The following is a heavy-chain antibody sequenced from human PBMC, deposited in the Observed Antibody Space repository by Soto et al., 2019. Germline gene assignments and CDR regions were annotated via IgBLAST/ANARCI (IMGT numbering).Heavy chain of an antibody. Sequence: EVQLVESGGALVQPGGSLRLTCATSGFTFSNYWMTWVRQAPGKGLEWVANINKDGSQKSFVDSVKGRFTISRDNAKSSLYLQMNSLRADYTAIYYCVKEIAAAQWGQGTLVTVSS. V-gene: IGHV3-7*01. CDR3: VKEIAAAQ. CDR1: GFTFSNYW. D-gene: IGHD6-25*01. J-gene: IGHJ4*02. CDR2: INKDGSQK.